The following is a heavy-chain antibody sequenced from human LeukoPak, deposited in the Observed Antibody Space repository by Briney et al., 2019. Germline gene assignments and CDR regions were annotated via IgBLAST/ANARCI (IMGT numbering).Heavy chain of an antibody. V-gene: IGHV4-34*01. D-gene: IGHD4-11*01. CDR3: AQRSSNFDY. CDR2: INHSGST. Sequence: SETLSLTCAVYGGSFSGYSWSWIRQPPGKGLEWIGEINHSGSTNYNPSLKSRVTISVDTSKNQFSLKLSSVTAADTAVYYCAQRSSNFDYWGQGTLVTVSS. CDR1: GGSFSGYS. J-gene: IGHJ4*02.